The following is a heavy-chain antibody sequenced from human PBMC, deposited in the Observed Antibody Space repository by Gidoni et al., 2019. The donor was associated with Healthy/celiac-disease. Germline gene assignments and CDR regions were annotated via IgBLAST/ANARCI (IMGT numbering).Heavy chain of an antibody. CDR2: INAGNDNT. D-gene: IGHD5-12*01. J-gene: IGHJ4*02. CDR1: GYTFTSYA. V-gene: IGHV1-3*01. Sequence: QVQLVQSGAEVKKPGASVKVSCKASGYTFTSYAMHWVRQAPGQRLEWMGWINAGNDNTKYSQKFQGRVTITRDTSASTAYMELSSLRSEDTAVYYCARGRSGYDLSNPIPYYFDYWGQGTLVTVSS. CDR3: ARGRSGYDLSNPIPYYFDY.